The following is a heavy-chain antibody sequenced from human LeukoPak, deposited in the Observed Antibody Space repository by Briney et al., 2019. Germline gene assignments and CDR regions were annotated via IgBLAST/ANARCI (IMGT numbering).Heavy chain of an antibody. V-gene: IGHV4-59*01. Sequence: PSETLSLTCTVSGGSISSYYWSWIRQPPGKGLEWIGYIYYSGSTNYNPSLKSRVTISVDTSKNQFSLKLSSVTAADTAVYYCARDISMVRGETRYFDLWGRGTLVTVSS. J-gene: IGHJ2*01. CDR2: IYYSGST. CDR3: ARDISMVRGETRYFDL. CDR1: GGSISSYY. D-gene: IGHD3-10*01.